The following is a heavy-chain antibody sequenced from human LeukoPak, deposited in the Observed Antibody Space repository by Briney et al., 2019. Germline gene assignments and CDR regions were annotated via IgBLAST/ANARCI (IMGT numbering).Heavy chain of an antibody. J-gene: IGHJ4*02. Sequence: GGSLRLSCAASGFTFSSYEMNWVRQAPGKGLEWVSYISSSGSTIYYADSVKGRFTISRDNAKNSLYLHMNSLRAEDTAVYYCARDYYGSGSYYDYWGQGTLVTVSS. V-gene: IGHV3-48*03. CDR2: ISSSGSTI. CDR3: ARDYYGSGSYYDY. D-gene: IGHD3-10*01. CDR1: GFTFSSYE.